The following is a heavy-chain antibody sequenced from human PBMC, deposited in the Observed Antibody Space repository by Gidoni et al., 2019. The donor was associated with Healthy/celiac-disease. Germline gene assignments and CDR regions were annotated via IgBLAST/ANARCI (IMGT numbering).Heavy chain of an antibody. D-gene: IGHD5-12*01. CDR2: IYYSGST. J-gene: IGHJ4*02. CDR3: ARLQVGYSGYEEIRDDY. CDR1: GGSISSGDYY. Sequence: QVQLQESGPGLVKPSQTLSLTCTVSGGSISSGDYYWSWIRQPPGKGLEWIGYIYYSGSTYYNPSLKSRVTISVDTSKNQFSLKLSSVTAADTAVYYCARLQVGYSGYEEIRDDYWGQGTLVTVSS. V-gene: IGHV4-30-4*01.